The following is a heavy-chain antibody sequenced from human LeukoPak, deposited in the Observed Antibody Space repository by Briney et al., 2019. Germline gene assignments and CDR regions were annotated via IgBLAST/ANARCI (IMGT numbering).Heavy chain of an antibody. CDR1: GFTFSSYA. J-gene: IGHJ6*03. CDR2: IRYDGSNK. V-gene: IGHV3-30*02. Sequence: GGSLRLSCAASGFTFSSYAMHWVRQAPGKGLEWVAFIRYDGSNKYYADSVKGRFTISRDNSKNTLYLQMNSLRAEDTAVYYCAKGLVYHFNYYYMDVWGKGTTVTVSS. D-gene: IGHD2-2*01. CDR3: AKGLVYHFNYYYMDV.